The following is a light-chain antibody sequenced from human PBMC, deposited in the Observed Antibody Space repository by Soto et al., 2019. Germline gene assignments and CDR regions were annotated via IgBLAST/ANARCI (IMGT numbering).Light chain of an antibody. V-gene: IGKV3-20*01. CDR1: QSVSNNY. CDR3: QQDGSSGT. J-gene: IGKJ1*01. Sequence: EIVLTLSPGTLSLSPGERATLSCRASQSVSNNYLAWYQQKPGQAPRLLIYGASNRATGIPDRFSGSGSGTDFTLTISRLEPEDFAVYYCQQDGSSGTFGQGTKVDIK. CDR2: GAS.